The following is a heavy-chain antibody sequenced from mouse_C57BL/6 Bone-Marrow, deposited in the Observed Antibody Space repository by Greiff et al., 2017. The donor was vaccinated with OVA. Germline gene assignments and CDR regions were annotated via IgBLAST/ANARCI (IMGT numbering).Heavy chain of an antibody. Sequence: ESGPELVKPGASVKISCKASGYAFSSSWMNWVKQRPGKGLEWIGRIYPGDGDTNYNGKFKGKATLTADKSSSTAYMQLSSLTSEDSAVYFCARWRDSSGSSYYFDYWGQGTTLTVSS. CDR3: ARWRDSSGSSYYFDY. V-gene: IGHV1-82*01. J-gene: IGHJ2*01. CDR1: GYAFSSSW. CDR2: IYPGDGDT. D-gene: IGHD3-2*02.